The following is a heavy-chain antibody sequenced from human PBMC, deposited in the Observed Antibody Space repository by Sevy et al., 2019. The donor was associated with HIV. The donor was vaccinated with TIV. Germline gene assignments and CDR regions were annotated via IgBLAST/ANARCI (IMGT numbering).Heavy chain of an antibody. Sequence: GGSLRLSCAASGFTFSNAWMSWVRQAPGKGLEWVGRIKSKTDGGTTDYAAPVKGRFTISSDASKNTVYLQMNSLKAADAAAYSCTTGPGMIHLWSYSYYWGPGTLVTVSS. J-gene: IGHJ4*01. V-gene: IGHV3-15*01. CDR1: GFTFSNAW. CDR3: TTGPGMIHLWSYSYY. D-gene: IGHD3-3*02. CDR2: IKSKTDGGTT.